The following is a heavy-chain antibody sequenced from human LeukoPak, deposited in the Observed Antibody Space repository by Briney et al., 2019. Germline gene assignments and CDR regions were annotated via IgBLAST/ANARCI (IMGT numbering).Heavy chain of an antibody. Sequence: GGPLRLSCTVSGFTFSSYWMSWVRQAPGKGLEWVANIKQDGSEKFYVDSVKGRFTVSRDNAKNSLYLQMNNLRAEDTAVYYCAGASGGERYWGQGTLVTVSS. CDR2: IKQDGSEK. CDR1: GFTFSSYW. CDR3: AGASGGERY. V-gene: IGHV3-7*04. J-gene: IGHJ4*02. D-gene: IGHD3-10*01.